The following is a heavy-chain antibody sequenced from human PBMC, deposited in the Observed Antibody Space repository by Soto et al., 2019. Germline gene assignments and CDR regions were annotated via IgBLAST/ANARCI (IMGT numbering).Heavy chain of an antibody. V-gene: IGHV1-8*01. D-gene: IGHD5-12*01. CDR1: GYTFTSYD. CDR2: MNPNSGNT. J-gene: IGHJ6*03. Sequence: QVQLVQSGAEVKKPGASVKVSCKASGYTFTSYDINWVRQATGQGLEWMGWMNPNSGNTGYAQKFQGRITKTRNTSKSTAYMELSSLSSEDTAVYYCARYSGYDFTYYYYYMDVWGKGTKVTVSS. CDR3: ARYSGYDFTYYYYYMDV.